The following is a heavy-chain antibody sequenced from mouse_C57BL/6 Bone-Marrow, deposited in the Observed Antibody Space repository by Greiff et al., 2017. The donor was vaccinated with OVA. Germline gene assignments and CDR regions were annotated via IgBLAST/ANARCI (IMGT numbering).Heavy chain of an antibody. J-gene: IGHJ3*01. D-gene: IGHD2-10*01. Sequence: ELHLVESGGDFVKPGGSLQLSCASSGFPFSRYGMSWVRQTPDKRLEWVATISSGGSYTYYPDSVKGRFTISRDNAKNTLYLQMSSLKSEDTAMYYCARQRAYSIACLAYWGQGTLVTVSA. CDR2: ISSGGSYT. V-gene: IGHV5-6*01. CDR1: GFPFSRYG. CDR3: ARQRAYSIACLAY.